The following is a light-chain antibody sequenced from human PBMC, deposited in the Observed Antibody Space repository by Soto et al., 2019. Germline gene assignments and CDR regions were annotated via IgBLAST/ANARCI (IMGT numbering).Light chain of an antibody. Sequence: EIVLTQSPGTLSLSPGERATLSCRASQSVSSSHLAWYQQKPGQAPRLLIYDASNRATGIPARFSGSGSGTDFTLTISSLEPEDFAVYYCQQRRNWPPGITFGQGTRLEI. CDR2: DAS. CDR1: QSVSSSH. V-gene: IGKV3-11*01. CDR3: QQRRNWPPGIT. J-gene: IGKJ5*01.